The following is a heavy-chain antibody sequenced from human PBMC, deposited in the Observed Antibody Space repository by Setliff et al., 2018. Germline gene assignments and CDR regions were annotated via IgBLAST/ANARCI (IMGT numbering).Heavy chain of an antibody. V-gene: IGHV1-2*02. CDR3: ARATRDSGGWYYEYNWFDP. CDR2: INPHSGGT. CDR1: GYTFSAYY. J-gene: IGHJ5*02. D-gene: IGHD6-19*01. Sequence: ASVKVSCKASGYTFSAYYIHWVRQAPGQGLEWMGWINPHSGGTNFPQTFQGRVTMTRDTSINTAYVELSTLTSDDTAVYFCARATRDSGGWYYEYNWFDPWGQGTPVTVS.